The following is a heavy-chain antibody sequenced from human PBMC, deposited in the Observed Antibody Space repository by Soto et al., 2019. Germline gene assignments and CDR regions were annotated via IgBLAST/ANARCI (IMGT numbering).Heavy chain of an antibody. V-gene: IGHV3-15*01. CDR2: IKSKTDGGTT. J-gene: IGHJ4*02. CDR1: GFTFSNAW. CDR3: TTGPTCGGSCYSIDY. D-gene: IGHD2-15*01. Sequence: GGSLRLSCAASGFTFSNAWMSWVRQAPGKGLEWVGRIKSKTDGGTTDYAAPVKGRFTISRDDSKNTLYLQMNSLKTEDTAVYYCTTGPTCGGSCYSIDYWGQGTLVTVSS.